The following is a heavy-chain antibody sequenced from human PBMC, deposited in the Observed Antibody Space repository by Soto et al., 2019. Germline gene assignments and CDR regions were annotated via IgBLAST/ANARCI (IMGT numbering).Heavy chain of an antibody. Sequence: PSETLSLTCTVSGGSISSYYWSWIRQPPGKGLEWIGYLYYSGSTNYNPSLKSRVTISVDTSKNQFSLKLSSVTAADTAVYYCARGGAAYYYCGMDVWGQGTTVTVSS. V-gene: IGHV4-59*01. D-gene: IGHD2-15*01. CDR1: GGSISSYY. CDR2: LYYSGST. CDR3: ARGGAAYYYCGMDV. J-gene: IGHJ6*02.